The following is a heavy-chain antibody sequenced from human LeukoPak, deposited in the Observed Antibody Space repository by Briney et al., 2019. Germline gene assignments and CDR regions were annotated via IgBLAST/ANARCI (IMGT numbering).Heavy chain of an antibody. Sequence: GGSLRLSCAASGFTVGSNYMNWVRQAPGKGFEWVSSIYSGGSTDYADSVKGRFILSRDSSKNTVYLRMNSLRSDDTAVYYCAGNNYASGTFLVYWGQGTLVTVSS. D-gene: IGHD3-10*01. J-gene: IGHJ4*02. CDR3: AGNNYASGTFLVY. V-gene: IGHV3-66*02. CDR1: GFTVGSNY. CDR2: IYSGGST.